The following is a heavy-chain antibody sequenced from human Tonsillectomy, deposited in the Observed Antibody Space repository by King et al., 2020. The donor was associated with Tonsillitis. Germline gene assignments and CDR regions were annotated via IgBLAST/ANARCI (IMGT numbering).Heavy chain of an antibody. V-gene: IGHV3-30*03. CDR1: GFTFSSYG. D-gene: IGHD3-22*01. CDR3: AYRGYYDSSGYYDAEYFQH. J-gene: IGHJ1*01. Sequence: VQLVESGGGVVQPGRSLRLSCAASGFTFSSYGMHWVRQAPVNVLECVAVISYDGSNKYFADSVKGRFTISRDNSKTTLYLQMNSLRAEDTAVYYCAYRGYYDSSGYYDAEYFQHWGQGTLVTVSS. CDR2: ISYDGSNK.